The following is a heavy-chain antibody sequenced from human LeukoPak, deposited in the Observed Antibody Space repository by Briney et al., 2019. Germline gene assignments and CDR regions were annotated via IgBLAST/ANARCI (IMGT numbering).Heavy chain of an antibody. CDR3: ARGTTLTTPDY. J-gene: IGHJ4*02. CDR1: GGSISSYY. D-gene: IGHD4-17*01. V-gene: IGHV4-59*08. Sequence: PSETLSLTCTVSGGSISSYYWSWIRQPPGKGLEWIGYIYYSGSTNYNPSLKSRVTISIDTSKNQFSLKLSSVTAADTAVYYCARGTTLTTPDYWGQGTLVTVSS. CDR2: IYYSGST.